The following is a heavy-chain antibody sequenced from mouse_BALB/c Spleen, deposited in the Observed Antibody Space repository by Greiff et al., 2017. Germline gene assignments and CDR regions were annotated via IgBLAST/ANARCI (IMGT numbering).Heavy chain of an antibody. D-gene: IGHD1-1*02. Sequence: EVKLVESGGGLVQPGGSRKLSCAASGFTFSSFGMHWVRQAPEKGLEWVAYISSGSSTIYYADTVKGRFTISRDNPKNTLFLQMTSLRSEDTAMYYCASGSYDWYFDVWGAGTTVTVSS. CDR3: ASGSYDWYFDV. J-gene: IGHJ1*01. V-gene: IGHV5-17*02. CDR2: ISSGSSTI. CDR1: GFTFSSFG.